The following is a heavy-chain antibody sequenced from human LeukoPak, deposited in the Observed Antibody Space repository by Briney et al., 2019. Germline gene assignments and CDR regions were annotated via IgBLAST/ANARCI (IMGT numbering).Heavy chain of an antibody. Sequence: ASVKVSCKASGYTFTSYYMHWVRQAPGQGLEWMGIINPSGGSTSYAQKFQGRVTMTRYMSTSTVYMELSSLRSEDTAVYYCARVKPQGYYMDVWGKGTTVTVSS. CDR1: GYTFTSYY. J-gene: IGHJ6*03. V-gene: IGHV1-46*01. CDR3: ARVKPQGYYMDV. CDR2: INPSGGST.